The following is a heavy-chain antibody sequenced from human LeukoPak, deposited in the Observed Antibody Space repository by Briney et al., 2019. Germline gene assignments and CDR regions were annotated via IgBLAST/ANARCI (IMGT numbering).Heavy chain of an antibody. Sequence: GGALRLSCAAPGVTFSSYWVHWVRPAPGEGVVWVSRINSDGSSTSYADSVKGRFTISRDNAKNTLYLLMNSLRAEDTAVYYCARYYYDSSGPGGIFDYWGQGTLVTVSS. CDR2: INSDGSST. CDR3: ARYYYDSSGPGGIFDY. CDR1: GVTFSSYW. V-gene: IGHV3-74*01. J-gene: IGHJ4*02. D-gene: IGHD3-22*01.